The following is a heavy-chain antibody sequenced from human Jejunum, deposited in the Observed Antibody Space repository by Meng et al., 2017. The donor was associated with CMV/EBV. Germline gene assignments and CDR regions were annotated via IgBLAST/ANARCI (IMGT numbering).Heavy chain of an antibody. CDR1: FSTYA. CDR3: AKRIEARRMRLNYYGMDV. J-gene: IGHJ6*02. V-gene: IGHV3-23*01. D-gene: IGHD6-6*01. CDR2: ISSGGST. Sequence: FSTYAMSWGRQAPGKGLEWVSSISSGGSTYYADSVKGRFTISRDNSKDTLYLQINSLRVEDTAVYYCAKRIEARRMRLNYYGMDVWGQGTTVTSP.